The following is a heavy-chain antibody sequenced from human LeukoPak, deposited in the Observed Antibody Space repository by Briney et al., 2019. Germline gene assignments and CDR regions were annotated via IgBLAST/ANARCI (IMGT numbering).Heavy chain of an antibody. CDR1: GAFTSRYY. CDR3: TRIDPLGFFDQ. CDR2: IFYSGNS. Sequence: PSETLSLACSVSGAFTSRYYCSWVRQPLGQGLEWIGNIFYSGNSKYNPSLTSRISMSVDTSKTQFSLELTSLTAADTAVYYCTRIDPLGFFDQWGPGTLVTVSS. V-gene: IGHV4-59*12. J-gene: IGHJ4*02. D-gene: IGHD6-25*01.